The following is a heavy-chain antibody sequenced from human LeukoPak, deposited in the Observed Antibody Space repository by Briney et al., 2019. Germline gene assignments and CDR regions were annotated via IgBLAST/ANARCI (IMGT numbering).Heavy chain of an antibody. D-gene: IGHD2-8*02. J-gene: IGHJ4*02. V-gene: IGHV3-7*01. CDR1: GFTFGNFW. CDR2: VRGDGSHI. Sequence: GGSLRLSCAASGFTFGNFWMSWVRQAPGRGLQWVASVRGDGSHIYYVDSVKGRFTISRDNARNSLYLQMNSLRAEDTAVYYCARLFGGVTTFDYWGQGALVTVSS. CDR3: ARLFGGVTTFDY.